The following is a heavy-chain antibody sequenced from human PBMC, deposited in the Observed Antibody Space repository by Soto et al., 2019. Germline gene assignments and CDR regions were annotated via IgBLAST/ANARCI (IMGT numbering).Heavy chain of an antibody. CDR1: GFIFNNYA. V-gene: IGHV3-23*01. CDR3: VRRAGGAVVWYYDL. D-gene: IGHD2-21*01. Sequence: EVQLLESGGGFVQRGGSLRLSCAASGFIFNNYAMTWVRQAPGKGLEWVARVSGRGGSAYYADSVKGRLTISRVNSNNTLYLQMTNVRGEDTAVYYCVRRAGGAVVWYYDLWGRGSLVNVFS. CDR2: VSGRGGSA. J-gene: IGHJ2*01.